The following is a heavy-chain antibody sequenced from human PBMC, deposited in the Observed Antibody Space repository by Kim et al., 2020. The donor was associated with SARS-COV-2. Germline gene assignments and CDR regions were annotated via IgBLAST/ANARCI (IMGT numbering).Heavy chain of an antibody. CDR3: ARDRGNTYMDV. Sequence: GRSLRLSCAPSDFNLSPYGMHWVRQAPGMGLQWVAMIWSDGSKKYYAHSVKGRFTISRDNSKNTLYLQLDSLRAEDTALYYCARDRGNTYMDVWGKGTTVTVSS. J-gene: IGHJ6*03. V-gene: IGHV3-33*01. CDR2: IWSDGSKK. D-gene: IGHD5-18*01. CDR1: DFNLSPYG.